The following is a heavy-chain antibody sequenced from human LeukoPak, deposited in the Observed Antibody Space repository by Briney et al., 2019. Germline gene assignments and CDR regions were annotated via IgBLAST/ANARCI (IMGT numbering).Heavy chain of an antibody. CDR2: ISGSGGST. J-gene: IGHJ4*02. CDR1: GFTFSSYA. V-gene: IGHV3-23*01. D-gene: IGHD3-10*01. CDR3: ARVGFGESVYFDY. Sequence: PSGGSLRLSCAASGFTFSSYAMSWVRQAPGKGLEWVSAISGSGGSTYYADSVKGRFTISRDNAKNSLYLQMNSLRAEDTAVYYCARVGFGESVYFDYWGQGTLVTVSS.